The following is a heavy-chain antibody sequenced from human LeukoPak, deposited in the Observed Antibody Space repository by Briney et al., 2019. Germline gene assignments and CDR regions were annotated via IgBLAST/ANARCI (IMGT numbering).Heavy chain of an antibody. D-gene: IGHD5-18*01. CDR1: GYTFTSYG. CDR3: ARVARTQLWLNY. V-gene: IGHV1-18*01. Sequence: ASVKVSCKASGYTFTSYGISWVRQAPGQGLEWMGWISSYNGNTNYAQKLQGRVTMTTDTSTSTAYMELRSLRSDDTAVYYCARVARTQLWLNYWGQGTLVTVSS. CDR2: ISSYNGNT. J-gene: IGHJ4*02.